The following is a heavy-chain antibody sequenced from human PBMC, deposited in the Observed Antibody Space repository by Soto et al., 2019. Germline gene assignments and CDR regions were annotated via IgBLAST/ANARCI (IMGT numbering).Heavy chain of an antibody. J-gene: IGHJ4*02. V-gene: IGHV1-3*01. CDR2: INAGTGNT. CDR3: ARVVGDTGD. D-gene: IGHD1-26*01. Sequence: QVQLVQSGAEVKKPGASVKVSCKASGYTFTSYAMHWVRQAPGQRLEWMGWINAGTGNTKYSQKFQGRVTITRDAAASTAYIALSSLRSEDTAVYYCARVVGDTGDWGQGTLVPVSS. CDR1: GYTFTSYA.